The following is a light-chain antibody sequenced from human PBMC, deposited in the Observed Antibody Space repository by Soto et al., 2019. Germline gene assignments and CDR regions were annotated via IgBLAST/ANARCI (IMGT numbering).Light chain of an antibody. J-gene: IGLJ3*02. V-gene: IGLV1-44*01. Sequence: QSVLTQPPSASGTPGQRVTISCSGSSSNIGSNFVYWYQQLPGTAPKLLVYSNHKRPPGVPDRFSGSKSGTSASLAISGLQSEDETDYYCAAWDDSLNGHVFGGGTKLTVL. CDR3: AAWDDSLNGHV. CDR1: SSNIGSNF. CDR2: SNH.